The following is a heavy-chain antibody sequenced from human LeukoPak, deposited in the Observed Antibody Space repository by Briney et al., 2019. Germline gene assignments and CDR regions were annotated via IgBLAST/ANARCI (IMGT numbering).Heavy chain of an antibody. D-gene: IGHD5-18*01. J-gene: IGHJ4*02. CDR1: GGSFSGYH. CDR2: INHSGST. CDR3: ASGGYSYGLDY. V-gene: IGHV4-34*01. Sequence: SETLSLACAVYGGSFSGYHWSWIRQPPGKGLEWIGEINHSGSTNYNPSLKSRVTISVDTSKNQFSLKLSTVTAADTAVYYCASGGYSYGLDYWGQGNLVTVSS.